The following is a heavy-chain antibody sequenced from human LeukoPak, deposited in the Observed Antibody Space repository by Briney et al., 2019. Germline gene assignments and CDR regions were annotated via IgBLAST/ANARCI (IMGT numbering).Heavy chain of an antibody. Sequence: SETLSLTCAVYGGSFSGYYWSWIRQPPGKGLEWIGEINHSGSTNYNPSLKSRVTISVDTSKNQFSLKLSSVTAADTAVYYCARHTGSSWYVYFDYWGQGTLVTVSS. CDR3: ARHTGSSWYVYFDY. D-gene: IGHD6-13*01. J-gene: IGHJ4*02. V-gene: IGHV4-34*01. CDR2: INHSGST. CDR1: GGSFSGYY.